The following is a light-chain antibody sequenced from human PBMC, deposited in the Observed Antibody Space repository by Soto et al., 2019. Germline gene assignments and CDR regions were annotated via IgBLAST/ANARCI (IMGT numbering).Light chain of an antibody. CDR1: QSISGTF. Sequence: VLTQSPDTLSLPPGERATLSCRAGQSISGTFLNWYQQKPGQAPRLLIYGASNRATGTPDRFSGSGSGTDFTLTISRLEPEDFAVYYCQQYGSSPGTFGGGTKVDIK. CDR2: GAS. J-gene: IGKJ4*01. CDR3: QQYGSSPGT. V-gene: IGKV3-20*01.